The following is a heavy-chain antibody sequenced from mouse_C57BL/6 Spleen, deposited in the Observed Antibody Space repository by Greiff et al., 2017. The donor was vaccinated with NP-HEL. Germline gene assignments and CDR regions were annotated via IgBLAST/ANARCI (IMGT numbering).Heavy chain of an antibody. D-gene: IGHD1-1*01. CDR1: GYTFTDYN. V-gene: IGHV1-18*01. Sequence: VQLQQSGPELVKPGASVKIPCKASGYTFTDYNMDWVKQSHGKSLEWIGDINPNNGGTIYNQKFKGKATLTVDKSSSTAYMELRSLTSEDTAVYYCARGAYGSLYYFDYWGQGTTLTVSS. J-gene: IGHJ2*01. CDR2: INPNNGGT. CDR3: ARGAYGSLYYFDY.